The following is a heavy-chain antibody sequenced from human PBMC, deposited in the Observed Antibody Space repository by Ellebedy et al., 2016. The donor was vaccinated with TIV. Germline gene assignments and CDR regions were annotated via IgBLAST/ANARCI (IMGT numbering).Heavy chain of an antibody. CDR1: GFTFRNYA. D-gene: IGHD1-26*01. CDR3: AKDLGIERQWGFDY. V-gene: IGHV3-23*01. CDR2: ISRNGGGT. Sequence: GESLKISCTASGFTFRNYAMSWVRQAPGKGLEWVSTISRNGGGTYYAGSVEGRFTISRDNSNNTLWLQMSGLRAEDTARYFCAKDLGIERQWGFDYWGQGTLVTVSS. J-gene: IGHJ4*02.